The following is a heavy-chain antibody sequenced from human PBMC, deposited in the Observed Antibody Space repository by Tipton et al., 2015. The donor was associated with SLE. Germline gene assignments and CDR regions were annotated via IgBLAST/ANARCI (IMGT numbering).Heavy chain of an antibody. Sequence: SLRLSCAASGFTFSGFGMHWVRQSPGKGLEWVALIWHDGTNKYYGDSAKGRFTISRDNSNYTLYLQMNSLRADDTAVYYCARGLVTVYAFDSWGQGTLVTVSS. CDR1: GFTFSGFG. D-gene: IGHD2-8*01. J-gene: IGHJ4*02. V-gene: IGHV3-33*01. CDR3: ARGLVTVYAFDS. CDR2: IWHDGTNK.